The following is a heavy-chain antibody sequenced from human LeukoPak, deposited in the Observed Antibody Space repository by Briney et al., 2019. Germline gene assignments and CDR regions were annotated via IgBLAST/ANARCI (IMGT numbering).Heavy chain of an antibody. V-gene: IGHV1-2*02. CDR2: INPNSGGT. J-gene: IGHJ5*02. CDR1: GYTFTGYY. CDR3: ARWRLRFNWFDP. D-gene: IGHD5-12*01. Sequence: AASVKDSCKASGYTFTGYYMHWVRPAPGQGLEWMGWINPNSGGTNYAQKFQGRVTMTRDTSISTAYMELSRLRSDDTAVYYCARWRLRFNWFDPWGQGTLVTVSS.